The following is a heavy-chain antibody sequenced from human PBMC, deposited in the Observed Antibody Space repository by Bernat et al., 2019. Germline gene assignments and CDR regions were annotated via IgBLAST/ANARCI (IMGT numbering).Heavy chain of an antibody. CDR2: IYYSGST. V-gene: IGHV4-39*01. J-gene: IGHJ4*02. Sequence: QLQLQESGPGLVKPSETLSLTCTVSGGSISSSSYYWGWIRQPPGKGLEWIGSIYYSGSTYYNPSLKSRVTISVDTSKNQFSLKLSSVTAADTAVYYCARGAEQWLVPGVFDYWGQGTLVTVSS. CDR3: ARGAEQWLVPGVFDY. CDR1: GGSISSSSYY. D-gene: IGHD6-19*01.